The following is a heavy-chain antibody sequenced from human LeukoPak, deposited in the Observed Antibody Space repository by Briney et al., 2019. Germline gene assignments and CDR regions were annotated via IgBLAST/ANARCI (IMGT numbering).Heavy chain of an antibody. CDR1: GGSISSSYY. CDR3: ARMTLAHYFDY. Sequence: PSETLSLTCTVSGGSISSSYYWVWIRQPPGKGLEWIGRIYYRGTTYYTPSLKSRLTISVDTSKNQFSLKLSSVTATDTAPYYCARMTLAHYFDYWGQGTLVSVSS. V-gene: IGHV4-39*01. CDR2: IYYRGTT. J-gene: IGHJ4*02.